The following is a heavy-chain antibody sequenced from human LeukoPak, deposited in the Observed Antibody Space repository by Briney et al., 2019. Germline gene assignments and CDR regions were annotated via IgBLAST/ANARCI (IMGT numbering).Heavy chain of an antibody. V-gene: IGHV1-46*01. Sequence: ASVKVSCKASGYTFASYYMHRVRQAPGQGLEWMGIINPSGGSASYAQKFQGRVTMTRDTSTSTVYMELSSLRSEDTAVYYCARYYDFWSGYYNHYGMDVWGQGTTVTVSS. J-gene: IGHJ6*02. D-gene: IGHD3-3*01. CDR1: GYTFASYY. CDR2: INPSGGSA. CDR3: ARYYDFWSGYYNHYGMDV.